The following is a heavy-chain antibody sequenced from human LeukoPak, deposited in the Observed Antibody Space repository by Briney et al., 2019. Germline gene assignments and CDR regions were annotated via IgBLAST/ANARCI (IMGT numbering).Heavy chain of an antibody. D-gene: IGHD2/OR15-2a*01. CDR2: IKNDGAVK. J-gene: IGHJ4*02. CDR3: ARDFQSSTVLDY. CDR1: GFTFSYHW. V-gene: IGHV3-7*01. Sequence: GGSLRLSCAASGFTFSYHWMTWVRQAPGKGLEWVANIKNDGAVKNYVDSVKGRFTISRDNAKNSLYLQMNSLRAEDTAVYYCARDFQSSTVLDYWGQGTPVTVSS.